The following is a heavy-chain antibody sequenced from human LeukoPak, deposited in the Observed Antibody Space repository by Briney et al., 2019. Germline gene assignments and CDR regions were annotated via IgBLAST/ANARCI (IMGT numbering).Heavy chain of an antibody. D-gene: IGHD2-8*01. CDR3: ARSGGTNAPFDP. CDR2: IIPIFGTA. CDR1: GGTFSSYA. Sequence: SVKVSCKASGGTFSSYAISWVRQAPGQGLEWMGGIIPIFGTANYAQKFQGRVTITTDESTSTAYMELSSLRSEDTAVYYCARSGGTNAPFDPWGQGTLVTASS. V-gene: IGHV1-69*05. J-gene: IGHJ5*02.